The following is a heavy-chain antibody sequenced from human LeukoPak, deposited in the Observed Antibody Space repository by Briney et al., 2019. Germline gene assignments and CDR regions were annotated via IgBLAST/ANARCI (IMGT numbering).Heavy chain of an antibody. CDR1: GGSISSHY. CDR2: IYYSGST. J-gene: IGHJ4*02. D-gene: IGHD2-15*01. CDR3: ARGGGSDFDY. Sequence: PSETLSLTCTVSGGSISSHYWSWIRQPPGKGLEWIGYIYYSGSTNYNPSLKSRVTKSVDTSKNQFSLKLSSVTAADTAVYYCARGGGSDFDYWGQGTLVTVSS. V-gene: IGHV4-59*11.